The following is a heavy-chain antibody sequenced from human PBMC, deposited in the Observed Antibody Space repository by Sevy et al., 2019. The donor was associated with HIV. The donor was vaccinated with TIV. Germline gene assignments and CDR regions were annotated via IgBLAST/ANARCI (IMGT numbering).Heavy chain of an antibody. V-gene: IGHV3-15*01. D-gene: IGHD2-15*01. J-gene: IGHJ4*02. CDR2: IKNKTDGGTT. Sequence: GGSLRLSCAASGFTFSNAWMSWVRQAPGKGLEWVGRIKNKTDGGTTDYADPVKGRFTISRDNSKYTLYLQMNSVKTEDTDVYYCTETPRGLYYFDYWGQGTLVTVSS. CDR1: GFTFSNAW. CDR3: TETPRGLYYFDY.